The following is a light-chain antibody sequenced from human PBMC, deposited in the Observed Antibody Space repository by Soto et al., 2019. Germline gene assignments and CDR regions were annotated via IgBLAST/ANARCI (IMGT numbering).Light chain of an antibody. Sequence: EIVLTQSPATLSLSPGERATLSCRASQSVSSNLAWYQQKPGQAPRLLIYGASSRATGIPDRFSGSGSGTDFTLTISRLEPEDFAVYYCQQYGSSPHFGGGTKVDIK. CDR3: QQYGSSPH. CDR1: QSVSSN. V-gene: IGKV3-20*01. J-gene: IGKJ4*01. CDR2: GAS.